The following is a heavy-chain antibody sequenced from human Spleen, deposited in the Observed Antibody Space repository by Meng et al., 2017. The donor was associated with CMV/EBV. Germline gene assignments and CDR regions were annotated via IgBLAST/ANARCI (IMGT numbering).Heavy chain of an antibody. D-gene: IGHD5-18*01. CDR3: TTDEEVQLWLRDY. Sequence: EVQLVESGGGLVKHGXXXXFSCAASGFTFSNARMSWVRQAPGKGLEWVGRIKSKTDGGTTDYAAPVKGRFTISRDDSKNTLYLQMNSLKTEDTAVYYCTTDEEVQLWLRDYWGQGTLVTVSS. V-gene: IGHV3-15*01. CDR1: GFTFSNAR. CDR2: IKSKTDGGTT. J-gene: IGHJ4*02.